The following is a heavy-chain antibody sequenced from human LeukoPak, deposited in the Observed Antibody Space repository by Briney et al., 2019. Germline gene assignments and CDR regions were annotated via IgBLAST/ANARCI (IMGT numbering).Heavy chain of an antibody. CDR3: ARSSRDLRGYAPWELMPPFDY. D-gene: IGHD4-23*01. CDR2: IKGKIDGGTT. CDR1: GFTFSNAW. V-gene: IGHV3-15*01. J-gene: IGHJ4*02. Sequence: PGGSLRLSCAASGFTFSNAWMSWVRQAPGKGLEWVGRIKGKIDGGTTDYAAPVKGRFTISRDDSKTTVYLQMNSLRAEDTAVYYCARSSRDLRGYAPWELMPPFDYWGQGTLVTVSS.